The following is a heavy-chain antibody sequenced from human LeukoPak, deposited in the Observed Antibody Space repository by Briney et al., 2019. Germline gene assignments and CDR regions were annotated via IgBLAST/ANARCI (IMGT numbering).Heavy chain of an antibody. CDR3: ATDPVEMATITDY. CDR1: GYTFTDYY. J-gene: IGHJ4*02. Sequence: ASVKVSCKVSGYTFTDYYMHWVQQAPGKGLEWMGLVDPEDGETIYAEKFQGRVTITADTSTDTACMELSSLRSEDTAVYYCATDPVEMATITDYWGQGTLVTVSS. D-gene: IGHD5-24*01. V-gene: IGHV1-69-2*01. CDR2: VDPEDGET.